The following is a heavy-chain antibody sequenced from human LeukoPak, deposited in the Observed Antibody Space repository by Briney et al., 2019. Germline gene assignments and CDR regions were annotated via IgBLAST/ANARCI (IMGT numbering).Heavy chain of an antibody. D-gene: IGHD3-10*01. V-gene: IGHV3-11*04. Sequence: PGGSLRLSCAASGFTLNDYYMSWIRQAPGKGLKWVSYISSSGSTIYYADSVKGRFTISRDNAKNSLYLQMNSLRAEDTAVYYCARDRGDLLFDYWGQGTLVTVSS. CDR1: GFTLNDYY. CDR2: ISSSGSTI. CDR3: ARDRGDLLFDY. J-gene: IGHJ4*02.